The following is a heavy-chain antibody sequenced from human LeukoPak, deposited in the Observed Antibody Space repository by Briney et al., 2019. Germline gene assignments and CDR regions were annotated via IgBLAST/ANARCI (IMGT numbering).Heavy chain of an antibody. D-gene: IGHD2-2*01. CDR2: ISSSSSTI. CDR3: AKTPLTGDCSSTSCFYYYYGMDV. CDR1: GFTFSSYS. Sequence: GGSLRLSCAASGFTFSSYSMNWVRQAPGKGLEWVSYISSSSSTIYYAHSVKGRFTISRDNSKNTLYLQMNSLRAEDTAVYYCAKTPLTGDCSSTSCFYYYYGMDVWGQGTTVTVSS. J-gene: IGHJ6*02. V-gene: IGHV3-48*01.